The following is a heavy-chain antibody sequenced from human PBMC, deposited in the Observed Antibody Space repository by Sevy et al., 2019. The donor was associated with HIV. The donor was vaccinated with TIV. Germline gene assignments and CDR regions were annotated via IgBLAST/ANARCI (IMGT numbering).Heavy chain of an antibody. CDR2: LYYSGIT. Sequence: SETLSLTCTVSGYSISSYYWSWIRQPPGKGLEWIGYLYYSGITNYNPSLKSRVTISGDTSKNQFSLKLSSVTAADTAVYYCARGLAYYFDYWGQGTLVTVSS. V-gene: IGHV4-59*01. CDR3: ARGLAYYFDY. CDR1: GYSISSYY. D-gene: IGHD6-19*01. J-gene: IGHJ4*02.